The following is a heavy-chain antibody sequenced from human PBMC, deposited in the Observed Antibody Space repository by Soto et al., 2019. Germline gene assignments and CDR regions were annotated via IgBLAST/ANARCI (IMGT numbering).Heavy chain of an antibody. Sequence: GGSLRLSCAASGFTFSSYSMNWVRQAPGKGLEWVSSISSSSSYIYYADSVKGRFTISRDNAKNSLYLQMNSLRAEDTAVYYCARVGDCSSTSCYAGTFDYWGQGTLVTVSS. CDR2: ISSSSSYI. CDR1: GFTFSSYS. V-gene: IGHV3-21*01. D-gene: IGHD2-2*01. J-gene: IGHJ4*02. CDR3: ARVGDCSSTSCYAGTFDY.